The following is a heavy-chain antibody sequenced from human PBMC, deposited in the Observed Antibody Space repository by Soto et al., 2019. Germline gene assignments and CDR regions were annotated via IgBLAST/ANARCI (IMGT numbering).Heavy chain of an antibody. D-gene: IGHD6-6*01. CDR1: GFTFSSYA. CDR2: ISYDGSNK. J-gene: IGHJ6*02. V-gene: IGHV3-30-3*01. Sequence: QVQLVESGGGVVQPGRSLRLSGAASGFTFSSYAMHWVRQAPGKGLEWVAVISYDGSNKYYADSVKGRFTISRDNSKNTLYLQMNSLRAEDTAVYYCARDRGISFYYYYYGMDVWVQGTTVTVSS. CDR3: ARDRGISFYYYYYGMDV.